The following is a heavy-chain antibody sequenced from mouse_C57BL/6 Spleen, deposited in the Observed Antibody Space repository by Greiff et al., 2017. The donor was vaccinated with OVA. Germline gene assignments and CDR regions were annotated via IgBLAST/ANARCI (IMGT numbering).Heavy chain of an antibody. D-gene: IGHD4-1*01. CDR3: ARWGLGRFAY. V-gene: IGHV1-64*01. CDR1: GYTFTSYW. J-gene: IGHJ3*01. CDR2: IHPNSGST. Sequence: VQLQQPGAELVKPGASVKLSCKASGYTFTSYWMHWVKQRPGQGLEWIGMIHPNSGSTNYNEKFKSKATLTVDKSSSTAYMQLSSLTSEDSAVYYCARWGLGRFAYWGQGTLVTVSA.